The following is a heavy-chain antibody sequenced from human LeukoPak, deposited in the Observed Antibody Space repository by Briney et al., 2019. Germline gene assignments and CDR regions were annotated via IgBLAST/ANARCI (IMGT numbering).Heavy chain of an antibody. V-gene: IGHV1-69*10. Sequence: SVKVSCEASVGIYISYTIIGVRHAPGQGLECGGEIIPILGIAKYAQKFQGRVTITADKSTSTAYMELSSLRSEDTAVYYCARDPRGYGDYDFDYWGQGTLVTVSS. J-gene: IGHJ4*02. CDR3: ARDPRGYGDYDFDY. D-gene: IGHD4-17*01. CDR2: IIPILGIA. CDR1: VGIYISYT.